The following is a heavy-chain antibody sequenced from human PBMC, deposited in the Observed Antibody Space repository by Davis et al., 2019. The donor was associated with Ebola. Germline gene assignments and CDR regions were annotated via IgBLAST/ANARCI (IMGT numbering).Heavy chain of an antibody. CDR3: AREPFVNSGYGYGMDV. CDR2: INHSGST. V-gene: IGHV4-34*01. CDR1: GGSFSGYY. J-gene: IGHJ6*02. Sequence: MPSETLSLTCAVSGGSFSGYYWSWIRQPPGKGLEWIGEINHSGSTNYNPSLKSRVTISVDTSKNQFSLKLSSVTAADTAVYYCAREPFVNSGYGYGMDVWGQGTTVTVSS. D-gene: IGHD5-12*01.